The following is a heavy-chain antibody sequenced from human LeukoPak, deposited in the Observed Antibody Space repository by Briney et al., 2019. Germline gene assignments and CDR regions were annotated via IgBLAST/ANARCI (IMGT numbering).Heavy chain of an antibody. D-gene: IGHD6-19*01. Sequence: GGSLRLSCAASGFTFSTYGVYWVRQAPGKGLEWVSSNSGGSSYYADSVKGRFTISRDNSKNTLYLQMNSLRAEDTAVYYCAKDLGSSGWYIDYWGQGTLVTVS. CDR2: NSGGSS. CDR3: AKDLGSSGWYIDY. V-gene: IGHV3-23*01. CDR1: GFTFSTYG. J-gene: IGHJ4*02.